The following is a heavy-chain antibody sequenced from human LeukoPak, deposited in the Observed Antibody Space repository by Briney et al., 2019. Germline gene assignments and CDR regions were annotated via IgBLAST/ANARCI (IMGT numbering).Heavy chain of an antibody. V-gene: IGHV3-23*01. Sequence: GGSLRLSCAASGFTFSNYAMSWVRQAPGKGLEWVSAISGSGGSTYYADSVKGRFTISRDNSKNTLYLQMNSLRAEDTAVYYCAKDLGYSYGYLVDYWGQGTLVTVSS. CDR3: AKDLGYSYGYLVDY. CDR2: ISGSGGST. J-gene: IGHJ4*02. D-gene: IGHD5-18*01. CDR1: GFTFSNYA.